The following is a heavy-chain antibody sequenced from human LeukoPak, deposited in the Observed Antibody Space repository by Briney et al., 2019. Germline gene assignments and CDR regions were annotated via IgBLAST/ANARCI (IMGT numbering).Heavy chain of an antibody. Sequence: GASVKVSCKASGYTFTGYYMHWVRQAPGQGLEWMGIINPSGGSTSYAQKFQGRVTMTRDTSTSTVYMELSSLRSEDTAVYYCARGIAAAGTTYYYYMDVWGKGTTVTVSS. CDR3: ARGIAAAGTTYYYYMDV. CDR2: INPSGGST. D-gene: IGHD6-13*01. CDR1: GYTFTGYY. V-gene: IGHV1-46*01. J-gene: IGHJ6*03.